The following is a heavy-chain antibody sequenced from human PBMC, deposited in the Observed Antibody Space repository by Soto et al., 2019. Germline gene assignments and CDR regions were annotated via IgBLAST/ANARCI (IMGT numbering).Heavy chain of an antibody. CDR3: ARGRGNSAVITTFDY. CDR1: GGVFSSFG. V-gene: IGHV1-69*01. Sequence: QVQLVQSGADVKKPGSSVRVSCKSSGGVFSSFGLSWVRQAPGQGLEWMGGIIPIFGSANYAQKFQGRVTITADDSTSTVYMELSRLRSEDTALYYCARGRGNSAVITTFDYWGQGTLVTVSS. D-gene: IGHD3-16*01. CDR2: IIPIFGSA. J-gene: IGHJ4*02.